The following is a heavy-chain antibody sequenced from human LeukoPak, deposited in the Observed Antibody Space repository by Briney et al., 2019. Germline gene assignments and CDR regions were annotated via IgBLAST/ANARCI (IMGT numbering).Heavy chain of an antibody. J-gene: IGHJ4*02. D-gene: IGHD3-10*01. V-gene: IGHV4-39*07. CDR3: IRENPQQGSEDY. CDR2: IYYSGST. CDR1: GASISSGSYY. Sequence: SETLSLTCTVSGASISSGSYYWGWIRQPPGKGLEWIGTIYYSGSTYYNPSLKSRLTISVDTSRDQFSLRLSSMTAADTAVYYCIRENPQQGSEDYWGQGTLVTVSS.